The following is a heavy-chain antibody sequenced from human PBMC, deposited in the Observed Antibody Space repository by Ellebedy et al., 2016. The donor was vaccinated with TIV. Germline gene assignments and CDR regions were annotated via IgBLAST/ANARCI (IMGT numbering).Heavy chain of an antibody. Sequence: GGSLRLSCAASGFNFRSYWMAWVRQAPGKGLEWVSVLYPDAKTNYTDSVNGRFIVSRDNSKNTLYLQMNSLTAEDTAVYYCARDPGGGGDFGDNWFDPWGQGTLVTVSS. J-gene: IGHJ5*02. V-gene: IGHV3-66*01. D-gene: IGHD2-21*01. CDR1: GFNFRSYW. CDR3: ARDPGGGGDFGDNWFDP. CDR2: LYPDAKT.